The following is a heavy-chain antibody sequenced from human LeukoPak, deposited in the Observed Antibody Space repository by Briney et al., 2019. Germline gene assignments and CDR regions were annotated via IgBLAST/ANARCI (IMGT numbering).Heavy chain of an antibody. V-gene: IGHV1-69-2*01. CDR1: GYTFTDYY. Sequence: ASVKVSFKVSGYTFTDYYMHWVQQAPGKGLEWMGLVDPEDGETIYAEKFQGRVTITADTSTDTAYMELSSLRSEDTAVYYCATVVIDTFDPWGQGTLVTVSS. J-gene: IGHJ5*02. CDR3: ATVVIDTFDP. CDR2: VDPEDGET. D-gene: IGHD2-21*01.